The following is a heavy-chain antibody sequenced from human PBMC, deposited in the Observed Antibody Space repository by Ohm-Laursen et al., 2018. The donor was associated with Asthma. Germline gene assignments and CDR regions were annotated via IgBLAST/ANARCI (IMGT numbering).Heavy chain of an antibody. V-gene: IGHV3-9*01. CDR1: GFTFDDYA. Sequence: SLRLSCAASGFTFDDYAMRWVRQAPGKGLEWVSGISWNSGSIGYADSVKGRFTISRDNAKNSLYLQMNSLRAEDTALYYCAKDKVDIVAHALGAFDIWGQGTMVTVSS. CDR3: AKDKVDIVAHALGAFDI. D-gene: IGHD5-12*01. CDR2: ISWNSGSI. J-gene: IGHJ3*02.